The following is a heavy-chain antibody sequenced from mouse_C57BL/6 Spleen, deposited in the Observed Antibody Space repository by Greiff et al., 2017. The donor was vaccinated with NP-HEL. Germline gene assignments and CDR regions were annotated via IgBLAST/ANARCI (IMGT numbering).Heavy chain of an antibody. D-gene: IGHD1-1*01. Sequence: EVQLVESGPGLVKPSQSLSLTCSVTGYSITSGYYWNWIRQFPGNKLEWMGYISYDGSNNYNPSLKNRISITRDTSKNQFFLKLNSVTTEDTATYYCARGIGSSYPAWFAYWGQGTLVTVSA. V-gene: IGHV3-6*01. CDR3: ARGIGSSYPAWFAY. CDR2: ISYDGSN. J-gene: IGHJ3*01. CDR1: GYSITSGYY.